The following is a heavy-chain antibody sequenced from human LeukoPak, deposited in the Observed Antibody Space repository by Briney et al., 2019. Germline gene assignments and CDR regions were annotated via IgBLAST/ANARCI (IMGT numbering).Heavy chain of an antibody. CDR1: GGTFSSYA. CDR2: INPIFGTA. D-gene: IGHD6-6*01. Sequence: SVKVSCKASGGTFSSYAISWVRQAPGQGLEWMGRINPIFGTANYAQKFQGRVTITADKSTSTAYMELSSLRSEDTAVYYCARSGSIAAQALDYWGQGTLVTVSS. CDR3: ARSGSIAAQALDY. J-gene: IGHJ4*02. V-gene: IGHV1-69*06.